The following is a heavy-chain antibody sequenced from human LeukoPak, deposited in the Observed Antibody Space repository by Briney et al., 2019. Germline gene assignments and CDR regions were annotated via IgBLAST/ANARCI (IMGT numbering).Heavy chain of an antibody. J-gene: IGHJ4*02. CDR3: AKDSGSGMVYAHIDY. CDR2: ISWDGGST. Sequence: PGGSLRLSCAASGFTFDDYTMPWVRQAPGKGLEWVSLISWDGGSTYYADSVKGRFTIPRDNSKNSLYLQMNSLRTEDTALYYCAKDSGSGMVYAHIDYWGQGTLVTVSS. D-gene: IGHD2-8*01. V-gene: IGHV3-43*01. CDR1: GFTFDDYT.